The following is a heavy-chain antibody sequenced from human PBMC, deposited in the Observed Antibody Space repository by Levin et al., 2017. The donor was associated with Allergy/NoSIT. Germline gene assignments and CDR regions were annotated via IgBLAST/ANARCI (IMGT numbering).Heavy chain of an antibody. J-gene: IGHJ6*03. V-gene: IGHV1-69*06. CDR3: ARDLRRNNYYFYYMDV. Sequence: SVKVSCKASGGTFSTYGFSWVRQAPGQGLEWMGGIIPIFGTTNYAQKFQGRVTITADKSTSTAYMELSSLRSEDTAIYYCARDLRRNNYYFYYMDVWGKGTTVTVSS. CDR2: IIPIFGTT. D-gene: IGHD1-14*01. CDR1: GGTFSTYG.